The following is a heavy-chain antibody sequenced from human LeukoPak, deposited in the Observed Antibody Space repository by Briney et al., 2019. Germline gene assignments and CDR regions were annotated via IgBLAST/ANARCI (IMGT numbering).Heavy chain of an antibody. CDR1: GGTFSSYA. CDR2: IIPIFGTA. J-gene: IGHJ3*02. Sequence: SVNVSCKASGGTFSSYAISWVRQAPGQGLEWMGGIIPIFGTANYAQKFQGRVTITADESTSTAYMELSSLGSEDTAVYYCARGHSSSWSDAFDIWGQGTMVTVSS. D-gene: IGHD6-13*01. V-gene: IGHV1-69*13. CDR3: ARGHSSSWSDAFDI.